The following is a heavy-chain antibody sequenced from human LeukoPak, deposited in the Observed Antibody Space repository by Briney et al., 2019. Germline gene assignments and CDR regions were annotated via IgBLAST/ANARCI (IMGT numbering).Heavy chain of an antibody. J-gene: IGHJ4*02. CDR3: AREPQTTVTSNFDY. CDR2: IIPIFGTA. CDR1: GGTFSSYA. D-gene: IGHD4-11*01. Sequence: ASVKVSCKASGGTFSSYAISWVRQAPGQGLEWMGGIIPIFGTANYAQKFQGRVTITADESTSTAYMELSSLRSDDTAVYYCAREPQTTVTSNFDYWGQGTLVTVSS. V-gene: IGHV1-69*13.